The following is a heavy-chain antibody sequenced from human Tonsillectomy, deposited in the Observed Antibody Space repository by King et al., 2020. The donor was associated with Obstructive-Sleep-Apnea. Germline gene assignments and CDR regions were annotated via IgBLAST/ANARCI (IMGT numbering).Heavy chain of an antibody. CDR3: ARGPSLGEENDY. J-gene: IGHJ4*02. V-gene: IGHV4-39*07. CDR2: IYYSGST. Sequence: LQLQESGPGLVKPSETLSLTCTVSGDSISTSYYWTCIRQPPGKGLDWIGTIYYSGSTYYNPPLKSRDTISVDTSKNQFSWHLNSVTAADTAVYYCARGPSLGEENDYWGQGSLVTVSS. D-gene: IGHD2-21*01. CDR1: GDSISTSYY.